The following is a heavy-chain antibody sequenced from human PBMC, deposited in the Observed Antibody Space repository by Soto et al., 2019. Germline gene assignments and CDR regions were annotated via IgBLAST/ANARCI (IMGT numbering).Heavy chain of an antibody. D-gene: IGHD2-2*01. V-gene: IGHV3-23*01. CDR1: GFTFSSYA. J-gene: IGHJ6*03. CDR3: TTDGPIVVVPAAISMDV. CDR2: ISGSGGST. Sequence: GGSLRLSCAASGFTFSSYAMSWVRQAPGKGLEWVSAISGSGGSTYYADSVKGRFTISRDNSKNTLYLQMNSLKTEDTAVYYCTTDGPIVVVPAAISMDVWGKGTTVTVSS.